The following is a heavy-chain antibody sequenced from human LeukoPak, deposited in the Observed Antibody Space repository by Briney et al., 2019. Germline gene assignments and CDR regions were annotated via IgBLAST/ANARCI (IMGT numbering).Heavy chain of an antibody. CDR1: GCAISSSSYY. D-gene: IGHD5-24*01. J-gene: IGHJ4*02. CDR3: ARTPWPVEMATIFDY. V-gene: IGHV3-33*08. Sequence: SLSLTCSVSGCAISSSSYYWGWIRQPPGKGLEWLAVIWYDGSNKYYADSVKGRFTISRDNSKNTLYLQRNSLRAEDTAVYYCARTPWPVEMATIFDYWGQGTLVTVSS. CDR2: IWYDGSNK.